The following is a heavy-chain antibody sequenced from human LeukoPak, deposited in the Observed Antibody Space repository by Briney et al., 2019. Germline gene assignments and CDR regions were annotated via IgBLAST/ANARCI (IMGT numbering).Heavy chain of an antibody. Sequence: SXTLSXTCAVSGGSISTYYWSWIRQPPGKGLEWIGYIHYSGSSNYNPSLRSRGTISLDTSKNQFSLKLRSVTAADTAVYYCARGAAATYWGQGTLVTVSS. D-gene: IGHD6-13*01. CDR2: IHYSGSS. CDR3: ARGAAATY. J-gene: IGHJ4*02. V-gene: IGHV4-59*01. CDR1: GGSISTYY.